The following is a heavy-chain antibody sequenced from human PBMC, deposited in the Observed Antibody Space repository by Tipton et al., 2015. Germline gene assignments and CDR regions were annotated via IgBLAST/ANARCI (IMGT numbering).Heavy chain of an antibody. Sequence: TLSLTCAVSGGSFSTYYWSWIRQPPGKGLEWIAEITHSGSTNYNPSLKSRVTISLDTSKNQFSLKLSSVTAADTAVYYCARGHSAGSYYSCWFDPWGQGTLVTVSS. CDR3: ARGHSAGSYYSCWFDP. D-gene: IGHD2-15*01. CDR1: GGSFSTYY. CDR2: ITHSGST. J-gene: IGHJ5*02. V-gene: IGHV4-34*01.